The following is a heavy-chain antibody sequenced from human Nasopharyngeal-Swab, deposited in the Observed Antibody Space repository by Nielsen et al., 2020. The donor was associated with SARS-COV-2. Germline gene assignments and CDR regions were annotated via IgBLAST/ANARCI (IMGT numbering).Heavy chain of an antibody. V-gene: IGHV1-24*01. CDR3: ASEGSGVFGVVIYAFDI. D-gene: IGHD3-3*01. J-gene: IGHJ3*02. CDR1: GYTLTVLP. CDR2: VVPEDGEP. Sequence: ASVQVSCKVSGYTLTVLPIHWVRQAPGKGLEWMGTVVPEDGEPIYAQNFQGRVTMTEDTSTYPAYLELSSLRSEDTAVYYCASEGSGVFGVVIYAFDIWGPGTLVTVSS.